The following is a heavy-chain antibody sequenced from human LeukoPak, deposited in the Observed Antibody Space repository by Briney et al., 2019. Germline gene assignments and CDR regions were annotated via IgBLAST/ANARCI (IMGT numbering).Heavy chain of an antibody. CDR3: AKGPGITMVRGVIIEFYYYGMDV. Sequence: GGSLRLSCAASGFTFSSYAMSWVRQAPGKGLEWVSAISGSGGSTYYADSVKGRFTISRDNSKNTLYLQMNSLRAEDTAVYYCAKGPGITMVRGVIIEFYYYGMDVWGQGTTVTVSS. CDR1: GFTFSSYA. CDR2: ISGSGGST. J-gene: IGHJ6*02. V-gene: IGHV3-23*01. D-gene: IGHD3-10*01.